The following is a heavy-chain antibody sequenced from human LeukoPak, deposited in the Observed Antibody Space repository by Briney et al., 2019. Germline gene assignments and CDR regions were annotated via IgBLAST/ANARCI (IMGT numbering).Heavy chain of an antibody. V-gene: IGHV1-2*02. J-gene: IGHJ4*02. Sequence: ASVKVSCKASGYTFTGYYMHWVRQAPGQGLEWMGWINPNSGGTNYAQKLQGRVTMTTDTSTSTAYMELRSLRSDDTAVYYCARSLVRITIFGVATGESYYFDYWGQGTLVTVSS. CDR2: INPNSGGT. D-gene: IGHD3-3*01. CDR1: GYTFTGYY. CDR3: ARSLVRITIFGVATGESYYFDY.